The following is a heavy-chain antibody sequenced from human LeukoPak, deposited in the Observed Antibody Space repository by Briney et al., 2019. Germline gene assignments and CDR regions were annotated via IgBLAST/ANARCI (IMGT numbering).Heavy chain of an antibody. J-gene: IGHJ4*02. V-gene: IGHV1-2*02. CDR3: ARHGGWAHFDY. CDR2: INPSSGGT. D-gene: IGHD3-16*01. CDR1: GYTFTGYY. Sequence: ASVKVSCKASGYTFTGYYMHWVRQAPGQGLEWMGWINPSSGGTNYAQKFQGRVTMTRDTSISTAYMELSRLISDDTAVYYCARHGGWAHFDYWGQGTLVTVSS.